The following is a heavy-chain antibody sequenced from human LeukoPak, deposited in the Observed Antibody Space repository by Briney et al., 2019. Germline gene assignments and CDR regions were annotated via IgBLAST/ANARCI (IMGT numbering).Heavy chain of an antibody. D-gene: IGHD4-23*01. CDR3: ARFYGGQDY. J-gene: IGHJ4*02. CDR1: GDSISSSSYF. V-gene: IGHV4-39*01. Sequence: PSETLSLTCTVSGDSISSSSYFWGWIRQPPGKGLEWIGSIYYSASTYYNPSLKSRVTISVETSKNQFSLSLTSVTAADTAVYYCARFYGGQDYWGQGTLVTVS. CDR2: IYYSAST.